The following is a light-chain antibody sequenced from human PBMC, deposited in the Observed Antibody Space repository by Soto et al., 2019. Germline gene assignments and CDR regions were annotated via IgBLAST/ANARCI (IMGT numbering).Light chain of an antibody. CDR3: QQYNNYFRT. CDR2: DAS. Sequence: DIQMTPSPSTLSASVGDRVTITCRASQSISSWLAWYQQKPGKAPKLLIYDASSLEGGVPSRFTGSGSGTEFTLTISSLQPDDFATYYCQQYNNYFRTFGQGTKVDVK. V-gene: IGKV1-5*01. CDR1: QSISSW. J-gene: IGKJ1*01.